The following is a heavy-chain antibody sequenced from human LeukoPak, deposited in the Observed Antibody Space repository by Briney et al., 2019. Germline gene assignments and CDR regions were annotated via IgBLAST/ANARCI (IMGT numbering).Heavy chain of an antibody. J-gene: IGHJ2*01. CDR3: ARGPRRSVGYFDL. Sequence: SETLSLTCNVSGGSISGYYWSWIRQPPGKGLEWIGEINHSGSTNYNPSLKSRVTISVDTSKNQFSLKLSSVTAADTAVYYCARGPRRSVGYFDLWGRGTLVTVSS. D-gene: IGHD4-23*01. CDR1: GGSISGYY. CDR2: INHSGST. V-gene: IGHV4-34*01.